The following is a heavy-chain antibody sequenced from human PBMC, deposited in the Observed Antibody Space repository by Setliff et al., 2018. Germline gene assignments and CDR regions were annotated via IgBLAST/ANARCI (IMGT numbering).Heavy chain of an antibody. D-gene: IGHD3-3*01. V-gene: IGHV1-18*01. CDR2: ISPYSGNS. Sequence: ASVKVSCKTSGYTFNDYGITWVRQAPGQGLEWMGWISPYSGNSYIAQKFHGRVTLTTDTSTSTAYLELRSLRSDDTAVYYCARERIYDGLNYNGMDVWGQGTTVTVSS. CDR3: ARERIYDGLNYNGMDV. J-gene: IGHJ6*01. CDR1: GYTFNDYG.